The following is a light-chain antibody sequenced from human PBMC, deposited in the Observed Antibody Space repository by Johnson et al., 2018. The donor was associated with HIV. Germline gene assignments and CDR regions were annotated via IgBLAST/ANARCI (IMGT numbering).Light chain of an antibody. V-gene: IGLV1-51*01. Sequence: QSVLTQPPSVSAAPGQKVTISCSGSNSNIGNNYVSWYQQFPGTAPKLLIYDNNQRPSGVPDRFAGSKSGTSATLGIPGLPTGDEADYYCGTWNSSLSGGPYVFGTVTKVTAL. CDR3: GTWNSSLSGGPYV. J-gene: IGLJ1*01. CDR2: DNN. CDR1: NSNIGNNY.